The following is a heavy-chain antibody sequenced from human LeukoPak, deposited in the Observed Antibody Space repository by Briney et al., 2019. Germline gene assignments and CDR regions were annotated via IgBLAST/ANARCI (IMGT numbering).Heavy chain of an antibody. D-gene: IGHD5-24*01. J-gene: IGHJ3*02. V-gene: IGHV3-23*01. CDR1: ELTFSDFA. CDR2: FGGGDGVNT. Sequence: GGSLSLPCLASELTFSDFAMTWFRQPPGKGPEWFSHFGGGDGVNTYYADSVKGRFTISRDNPKRTMYLQMTNLRADDAAVYFCAKDMIRRNGVSDPFDIWGQGTMVTVSS. CDR3: AKDMIRRNGVSDPFDI.